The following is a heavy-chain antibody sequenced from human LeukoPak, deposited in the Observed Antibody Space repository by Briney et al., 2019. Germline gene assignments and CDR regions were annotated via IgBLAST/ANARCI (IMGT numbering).Heavy chain of an antibody. V-gene: IGHV3-74*01. CDR1: GFSFNTYW. D-gene: IGHD2-15*01. CDR2: INTDGSST. CDR3: ATGRDCSGGSCYSVY. Sequence: GGSLRLSCVASGFSFNTYWMHWVRQAPGKGLVWVSRINTDGSSTSYADSVKGRFTISRDNAKSTVYLQMNSLRAEDTAVYYCATGRDCSGGSCYSVYWGQGTLVTVSS. J-gene: IGHJ4*02.